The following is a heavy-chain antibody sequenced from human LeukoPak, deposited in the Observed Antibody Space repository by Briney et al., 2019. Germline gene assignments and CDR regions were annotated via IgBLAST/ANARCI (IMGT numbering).Heavy chain of an antibody. J-gene: IGHJ3*02. CDR2: ISWNSGSI. D-gene: IGHD3-10*01. CDR1: GFTFDDYA. Sequence: QPGGSLRLSCAASGFTFDDYAMHWVRQAPGKGLEWVSGISWNSGSIGYADSVKGRFTISRDNAKNSLYLQMNSLRAEDTALYYCAKVRRDDYYGSGSYYKAAFDIWGQGTMVTVSS. V-gene: IGHV3-9*01. CDR3: AKVRRDDYYGSGSYYKAAFDI.